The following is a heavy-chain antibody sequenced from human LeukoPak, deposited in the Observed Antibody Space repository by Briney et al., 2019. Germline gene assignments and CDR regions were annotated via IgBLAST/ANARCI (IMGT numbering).Heavy chain of an antibody. Sequence: ASVKVSCKASGYTFTGYYMHWVRQAPGQGLEWMGRINHNSGGTNYAQKFQGRVTMTRDTSISTAYMELSRLRSDDAAVYYCASSGYSYGYYFDYWGQGTLVTVSS. J-gene: IGHJ4*02. CDR3: ASSGYSYGYYFDY. CDR2: INHNSGGT. V-gene: IGHV1-2*06. CDR1: GYTFTGYY. D-gene: IGHD5-18*01.